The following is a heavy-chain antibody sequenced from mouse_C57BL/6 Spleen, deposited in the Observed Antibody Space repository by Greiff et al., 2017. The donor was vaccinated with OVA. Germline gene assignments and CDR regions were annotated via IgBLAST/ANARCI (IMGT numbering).Heavy chain of an antibody. Sequence: VQLQQPGAELVKPGASVKMSCKASGYTFTSYWITWVKQRPGQGLEWIGDIYPGSGSTNYNEKFKSKATLTVDTSSSTAYMQLSSLTSEDSAVYYCARGDGSSFTWCAYWGQGTLVTVSA. D-gene: IGHD1-1*01. CDR2: IYPGSGST. V-gene: IGHV1-55*01. CDR1: GYTFTSYW. J-gene: IGHJ3*01. CDR3: ARGDGSSFTWCAY.